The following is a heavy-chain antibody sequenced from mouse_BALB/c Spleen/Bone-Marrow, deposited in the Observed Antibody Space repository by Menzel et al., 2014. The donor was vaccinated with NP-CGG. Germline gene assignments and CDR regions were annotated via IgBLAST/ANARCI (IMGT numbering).Heavy chain of an antibody. J-gene: IGHJ1*01. D-gene: IGHD4-1*01. Sequence: DVHLVESGGGLVQPGGSRKLSCAASGFTFSSFGMHWVRQAPEKGLEWVAYINSGSSITYYADTLKGRFTISRDNPKNTLFLQMTSLRSEDTAIYYCTRSRGNWDDFDVWGAGTTVTVSS. CDR2: INSGSSIT. CDR1: GFTFSSFG. CDR3: TRSRGNWDDFDV. V-gene: IGHV5-17*02.